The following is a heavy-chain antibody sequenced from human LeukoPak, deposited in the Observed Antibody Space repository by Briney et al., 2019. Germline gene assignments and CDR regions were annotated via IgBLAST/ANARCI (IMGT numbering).Heavy chain of an antibody. J-gene: IGHJ4*02. CDR1: GFTFSSYA. CDR3: ARVSRSLWYRELGVDY. CDR2: ISYDGSNK. D-gene: IGHD3-10*01. V-gene: IGHV3-30*04. Sequence: PGGSLRLSCAASGFTFSSYAMHWVRQAPGKGLEWVAVISYDGSNKYYADSVKGRFTISRDNSKNMLYLQMNSLRAEDTAVYYCARVSRSLWYRELGVDYWGQGTLVTVSS.